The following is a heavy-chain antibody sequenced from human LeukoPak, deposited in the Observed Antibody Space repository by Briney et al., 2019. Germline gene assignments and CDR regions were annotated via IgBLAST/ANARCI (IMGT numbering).Heavy chain of an antibody. CDR1: GGSTSSYY. V-gene: IGHV4-59*01. D-gene: IGHD3-10*01. CDR3: ARVRWFGGGYDY. CDR2: IYYSGST. Sequence: SETLSLTCTVSGGSTSSYYWSWIRQPPGKGLEWIGYIYYSGSTNYNPSLKSRVTISVDTSKNQFSLKLSSVTAADTAVYYCARVRWFGGGYDYWGQGTLVTVSS. J-gene: IGHJ4*02.